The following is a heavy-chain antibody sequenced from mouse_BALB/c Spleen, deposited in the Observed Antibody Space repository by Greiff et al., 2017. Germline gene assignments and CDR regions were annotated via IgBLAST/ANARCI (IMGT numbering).Heavy chain of an antibody. CDR1: GYTFTSYD. D-gene: IGHD2-1*01. J-gene: IGHJ4*01. V-gene: IGHV1S56*01. CDR2: IYPGDGST. CDR3: ARTGKLQTLAMDY. Sequence: VQLQQSGPELVKPGASVKLSCKASGYTFTSYDINWVKQRPGQGLEWIGWIYPGDGSTKYNEKFKGKATLTADKSSRTAYMQLSSLTSANSAVYFCARTGKLQTLAMDYWGQGTSVTVSS.